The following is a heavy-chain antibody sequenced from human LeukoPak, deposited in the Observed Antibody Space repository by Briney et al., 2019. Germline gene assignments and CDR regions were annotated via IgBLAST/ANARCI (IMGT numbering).Heavy chain of an antibody. CDR2: INPNSGNT. Sequence: ASVKVSCKASGYTFTGYYMHWVRQAPGQGLEWMGWINPNSGNTGYAQKFQGRVTMTRNTSISTAYMELSSLRSEDTAVYYCARAVTTVTTWGTDYWGQGTLVTVSS. J-gene: IGHJ4*02. CDR3: ARAVTTVTTWGTDY. V-gene: IGHV1-8*02. CDR1: GYTFTGYY. D-gene: IGHD4-17*01.